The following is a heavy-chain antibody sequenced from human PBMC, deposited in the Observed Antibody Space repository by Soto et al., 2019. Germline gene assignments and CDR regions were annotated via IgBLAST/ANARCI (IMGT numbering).Heavy chain of an antibody. Sequence: EVQLVESGGGLVQPGGSLRLSCAASGFTFSNYWMHWVRQAPGKGLVWVSRIDRDGSSTNYADSVKGRFTISRDNAKNTLSLHMNSLRPEDTAVYYCTRGVFFDYSGQGTLVTVSS. CDR3: TRGVFFDY. V-gene: IGHV3-74*01. CDR2: IDRDGSST. J-gene: IGHJ4*02. CDR1: GFTFSNYW. D-gene: IGHD2-8*01.